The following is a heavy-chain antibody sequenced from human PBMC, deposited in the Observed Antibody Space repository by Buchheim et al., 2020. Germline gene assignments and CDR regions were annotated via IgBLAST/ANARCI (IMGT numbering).Heavy chain of an antibody. CDR2: IYYSGCT. Sequence: QVQLQESGPGLVKPSQTLSLTCTVSGGSISSGGYYWSWIRQHPGKGLEWIGYIYYSGCTYYNPSLKSRVTISVDTSKNQFSLKLSSVAAAETAVYYCARAGDRGLLWFRAFDYWGQGTL. V-gene: IGHV4-31*03. D-gene: IGHD3-10*01. J-gene: IGHJ4*02. CDR3: ARAGDRGLLWFRAFDY. CDR1: GGSISSGGYY.